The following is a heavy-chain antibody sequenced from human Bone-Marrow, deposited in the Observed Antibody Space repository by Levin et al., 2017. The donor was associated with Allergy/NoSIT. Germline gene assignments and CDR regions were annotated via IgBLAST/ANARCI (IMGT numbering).Heavy chain of an antibody. CDR1: GFSFSDCW. CDR3: ARGAGWVFDY. CDR2: IKQDGSED. D-gene: IGHD6-19*01. J-gene: IGHJ4*02. V-gene: IGHV3-7*04. Sequence: GESLKISCVASGFSFSDCWMGWVRQAPGKGLEWVALIKQDGSEDYYVDSVKGRFSISRDNAKKSLYLQTNSLRVEDTALYYCARGAGWVFDYWGQGTLVTVSS.